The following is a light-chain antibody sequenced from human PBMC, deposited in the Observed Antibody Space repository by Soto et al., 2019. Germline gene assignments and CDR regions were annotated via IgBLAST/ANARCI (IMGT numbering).Light chain of an antibody. V-gene: IGKV3-15*01. CDR1: QSVSSN. CDR2: GAS. Sequence: EIVMTQSPATLSVSPGERATLSCSAIQSVSSNLAWYQQKPGQAPRLLIYGASTRATGIPARFSGSGSGTEFTLTISSLQSEDFAVYYCQQYNNWPPEWTFGQGTKVDIK. CDR3: QQYNNWPPEWT. J-gene: IGKJ1*01.